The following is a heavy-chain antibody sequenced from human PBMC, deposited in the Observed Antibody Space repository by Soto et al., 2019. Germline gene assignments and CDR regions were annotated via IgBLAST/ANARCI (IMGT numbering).Heavy chain of an antibody. D-gene: IGHD5-18*01. V-gene: IGHV5-51*01. CDR3: ATDTARTYYYYAMDV. J-gene: IGHJ6*02. CDR2: IYPGDSEI. CDR1: GYSLTSYW. Sequence: LKISCKGSGYSLTSYWIGWVRQMPWKGLEWMGIIYPGDSEITYSPSFQGQVTISVDKSSSTAYLQWSSLKASDTATYYCATDTARTYYYYAMDVWGQGTTVTVSS.